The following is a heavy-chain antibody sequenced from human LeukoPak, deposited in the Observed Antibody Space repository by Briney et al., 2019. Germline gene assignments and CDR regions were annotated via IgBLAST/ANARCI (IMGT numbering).Heavy chain of an antibody. V-gene: IGHV4-38-2*02. J-gene: IGHJ4*02. CDR3: ARVRDPTYYFDY. D-gene: IGHD2-21*01. Sequence: SETLSLTCTVSGYSISSGYYWGWIRQPPGKGLEWIGNIYYSGSTNYNPSLKSRVTISVDTSKNQFFLKLSSVTAADTALYFCARVRDPTYYFDYWGQGTLVTVSS. CDR2: IYYSGST. CDR1: GYSISSGYY.